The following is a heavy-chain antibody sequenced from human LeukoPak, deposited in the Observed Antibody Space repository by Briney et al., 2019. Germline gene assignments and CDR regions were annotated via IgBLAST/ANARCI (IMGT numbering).Heavy chain of an antibody. CDR2: IYSGGST. CDR3: ARERGGHGMDV. J-gene: IGHJ6*02. Sequence: GGSLRLSCAASGFIVSSNYMSWVRQAPGKGLEWVPVIYSGGSTYYADSVKGRFTISRDNSKNTLYPQMNSLRAEDTAVYYCARERGGHGMDVWGQGTTVTVSS. V-gene: IGHV3-53*01. D-gene: IGHD2-15*01. CDR1: GFIVSSNY.